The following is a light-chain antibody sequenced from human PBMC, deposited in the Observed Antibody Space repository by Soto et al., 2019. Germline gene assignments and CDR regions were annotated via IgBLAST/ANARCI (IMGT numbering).Light chain of an antibody. V-gene: IGKV1-5*03. CDR2: KAS. Sequence: DIPMTQSPSTLSASVGDRVTITCRASQSVSSWLAWYQQKPGKAPKLLIYKASSLESGLPSRFSGSGSGTEFTLTISCLQPDDFATYYCQQYNNYWTFGQGTKVQIK. J-gene: IGKJ1*01. CDR3: QQYNNYWT. CDR1: QSVSSW.